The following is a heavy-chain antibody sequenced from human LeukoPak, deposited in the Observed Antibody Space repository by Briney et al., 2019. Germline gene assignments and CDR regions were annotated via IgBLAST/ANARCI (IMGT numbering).Heavy chain of an antibody. CDR3: ARPLARKAAAGTGNDY. D-gene: IGHD6-13*01. CDR2: ISYDGSNK. CDR1: GFTFSSYA. V-gene: IGHV3-30*04. J-gene: IGHJ4*02. Sequence: PGRSLRLSCAASGFTFSSYAMHWVRQAPGKGLEWVAVISYDGSNKYYADSVKGRFTISRDNSKNTLYLQMNSLRAEDTAVYYCARPLARKAAAGTGNDYWGQGTLVTVSS.